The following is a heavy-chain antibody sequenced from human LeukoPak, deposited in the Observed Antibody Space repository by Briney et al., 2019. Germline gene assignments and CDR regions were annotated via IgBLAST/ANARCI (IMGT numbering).Heavy chain of an antibody. CDR3: ARGGSPIYYYYMDV. Sequence: ASVKVSCKASGYTFTGYFMHWVRQAPGQGLEWMGWINPNSGGTNFAQKFQGRVTMARDTSISTAYMELSRLRSDDTAAYYCARGGSPIYYYYMDVWGKGTTVTISS. J-gene: IGHJ6*03. V-gene: IGHV1-2*02. CDR1: GYTFTGYF. D-gene: IGHD2-2*01. CDR2: INPNSGGT.